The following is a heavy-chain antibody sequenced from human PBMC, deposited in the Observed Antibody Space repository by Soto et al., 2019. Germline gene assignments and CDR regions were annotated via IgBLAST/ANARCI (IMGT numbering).Heavy chain of an antibody. J-gene: IGHJ4*02. CDR2: ISDYNGNT. CDR1: GYTFTSFG. D-gene: IGHD6-19*01. Sequence: QVQLVQSGAEVKKPGASVKVSCKASGYTFTSFGISWVRQDPGQGLEWMGWISDYNGNTNYAQKVQGRVTMTTDTSTSTAYMELRSLRSDDTAVYFCARAGAGIRVFDYWGQGTLFTVSS. V-gene: IGHV1-18*01. CDR3: ARAGAGIRVFDY.